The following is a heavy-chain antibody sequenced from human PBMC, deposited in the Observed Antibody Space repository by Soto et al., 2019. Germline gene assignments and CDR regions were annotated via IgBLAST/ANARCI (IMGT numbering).Heavy chain of an antibody. CDR1: GGTFSSYA. Sequence: ASVKVSCKASGGTFSSYAISWVRQAPGQGLEWMGGIIPIFGTANYAQKSQGRVTITGDESTRTAYMELSSLGSEDTAVYYCAGDDRRSGGSLTMVTAYYYYYGMDVWGQGTTVTVSS. D-gene: IGHD5-18*01. J-gene: IGHJ6*02. V-gene: IGHV1-69*13. CDR3: AGDDRRSGGSLTMVTAYYYYYGMDV. CDR2: IIPIFGTA.